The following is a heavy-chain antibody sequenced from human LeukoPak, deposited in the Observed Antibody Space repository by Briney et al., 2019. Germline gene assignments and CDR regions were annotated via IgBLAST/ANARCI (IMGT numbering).Heavy chain of an antibody. CDR3: ARGGDTAMVQHFDY. CDR2: INHSGST. J-gene: IGHJ4*02. V-gene: IGHV4-34*01. Sequence: SETLSLTCAVYGGSFSGYYWSWIRQPPGKGLEWMGEINHSGSTNYNPSLKSRVTISVDTSKNQFSLKLSSVTAADTAVYYCARGGDTAMVQHFDYWGQGTLVTVSS. D-gene: IGHD5-18*01. CDR1: GGSFSGYY.